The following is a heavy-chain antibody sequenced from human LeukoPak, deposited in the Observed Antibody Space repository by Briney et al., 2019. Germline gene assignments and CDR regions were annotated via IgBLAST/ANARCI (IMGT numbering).Heavy chain of an antibody. CDR3: ARGAIVATISGYYYYYMDV. V-gene: IGHV4-59*01. CDR1: GGSISSYY. Sequence: PSETLSLTCTVSGGSISSYYWSWIRQPPGKGLEWIGYIYYSGSTNYNPSLKSRVTISVDTSKNQFSLKLSSVTAADTAVYYCARGAIVATISGYYYYYMDVWGEGTTVTVSS. CDR2: IYYSGST. D-gene: IGHD5-12*01. J-gene: IGHJ6*03.